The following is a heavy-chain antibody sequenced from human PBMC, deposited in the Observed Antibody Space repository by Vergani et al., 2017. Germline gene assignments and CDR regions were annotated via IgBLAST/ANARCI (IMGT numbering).Heavy chain of an antibody. D-gene: IGHD1-1*01. CDR1: GYTFTGYY. V-gene: IGHV1-2*04. J-gene: IGHJ4*02. CDR2: INPNSGGT. Sequence: QVQLVQSGAEVKKPGASVKVSCKASGYTFTGYYMHWVRQAPGQGLEWMGWINPNSGGTNYAQKFQGWVTMTRDTSISTAYMELSRLRSDDTDVYFCSKVGEERALLLYFLDYWGQGTLVTVSS. CDR3: SKVGEERALLLYFLDY.